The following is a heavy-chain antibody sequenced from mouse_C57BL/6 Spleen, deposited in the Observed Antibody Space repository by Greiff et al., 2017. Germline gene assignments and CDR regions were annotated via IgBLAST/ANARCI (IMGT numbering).Heavy chain of an antibody. J-gene: IGHJ3*01. CDR1: GYAFSSSW. Sequence: VQRVESGPELVKPGASVKISCKASGYAFSSSWMHWVKQRPGKGLEWIGRIYPGDGDTNYNGKFKGKATLTADKSSSTAYKQCSSLSSEDSAVYFCASDDPGFAYWGQGTLVTVAA. V-gene: IGHV1-82*01. CDR3: ASDDPGFAY. CDR2: IYPGDGDT.